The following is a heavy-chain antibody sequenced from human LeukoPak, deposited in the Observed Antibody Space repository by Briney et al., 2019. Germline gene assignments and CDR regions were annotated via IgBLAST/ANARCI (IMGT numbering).Heavy chain of an antibody. CDR2: IRSKAYGGTT. D-gene: IGHD3-3*01. J-gene: IGHJ4*02. CDR1: GFTFGDYA. V-gene: IGHV3-49*03. Sequence: GGSLRLSCTASGFTFGDYAMSWFRQAPGKGLEWVGFIRSKAYGGTTEYAASVKGRFTISRDDSKSIAYLQMNSLKTEDTAVYYCTRETRYYDFWSGYYVPLPFDYWGQGTLVTVSS. CDR3: TRETRYYDFWSGYYVPLPFDY.